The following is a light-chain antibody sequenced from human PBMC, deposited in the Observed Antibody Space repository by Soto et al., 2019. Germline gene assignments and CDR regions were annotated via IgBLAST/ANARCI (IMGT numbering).Light chain of an antibody. J-gene: IGKJ4*01. CDR1: QSVSTY. V-gene: IGKV3D-20*01. Sequence: EIVFTQSPTTLSFFPLEIATLSCGASQSVSTYLAWYQQKPGQAPRLLIYDASYRATGIPARFSGSGSGTDFTLTISRLEPEDFAVYYCQQYGSSPQLTFGGGTKVDIK. CDR2: DAS. CDR3: QQYGSSPQLT.